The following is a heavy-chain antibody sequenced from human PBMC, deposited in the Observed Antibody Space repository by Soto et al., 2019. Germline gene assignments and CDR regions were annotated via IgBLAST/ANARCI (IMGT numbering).Heavy chain of an antibody. D-gene: IGHD4-17*01. CDR1: GFTFSNSG. Sequence: EVQLVESGGGLVKPGGSLRLSCAASGFTFSNSGMNWVRQAPGKGLEWVSYISSSGYIFYADSVKGRFTISRDNAKDALYLQMNSLSAADTDVCDCARERGAVTTLGFQIWGQGALVTGSS. V-gene: IGHV3-21*01. CDR3: ARERGAVTTLGFQI. CDR2: ISSSGYI. J-gene: IGHJ1*01.